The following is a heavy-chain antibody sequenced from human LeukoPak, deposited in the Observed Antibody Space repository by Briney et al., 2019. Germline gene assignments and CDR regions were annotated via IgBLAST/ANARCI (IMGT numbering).Heavy chain of an antibody. D-gene: IGHD3-10*01. V-gene: IGHV3-21*04. CDR3: AREAPGAYFDY. CDR1: GFTFSSYS. J-gene: IGHJ4*02. CDR2: TSSSSFFI. Sequence: GGSLRLSCEASGFTFSSYSMNWVRQAPGKGLEGVSSTSSSSFFISYADSVKGRFTISRDNAKNSLYLQMNSLRAEDTALYYCAREAPGAYFDYWGQGTLVTVSS.